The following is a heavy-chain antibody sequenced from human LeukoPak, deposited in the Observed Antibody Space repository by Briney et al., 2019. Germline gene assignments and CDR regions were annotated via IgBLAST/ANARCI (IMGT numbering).Heavy chain of an antibody. CDR1: GYSFTSYW. CDR2: IYPGDSDT. J-gene: IGHJ4*02. Sequence: GESLKISCKGSGYSFTSYWIVWVRQMPGKGLEWMGIIYPGDSDTRYSPSFQGQVTISADKSISTAYLQWSSLKASDTAMYYCARPPTLGSTAGNPDYWGQGTLVTVSS. D-gene: IGHD2-2*01. CDR3: ARPPTLGSTAGNPDY. V-gene: IGHV5-51*01.